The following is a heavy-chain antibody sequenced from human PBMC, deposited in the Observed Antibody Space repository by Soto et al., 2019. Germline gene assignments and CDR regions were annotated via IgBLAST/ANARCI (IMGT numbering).Heavy chain of an antibody. Sequence: PGVSLRLSFAASGFTFSNYAMHWVRQAPGKGLEWVAVISYDGSNKYYADSVKGRFTISRDNSKNTLYLQMNSLRAEDTAVYYCAKDHSSGWYPPFDYYYYGMDVWGQGTTVTVSS. CDR3: AKDHSSGWYPPFDYYYYGMDV. D-gene: IGHD6-19*01. CDR2: ISYDGSNK. CDR1: GFTFSNYA. J-gene: IGHJ6*02. V-gene: IGHV3-30*04.